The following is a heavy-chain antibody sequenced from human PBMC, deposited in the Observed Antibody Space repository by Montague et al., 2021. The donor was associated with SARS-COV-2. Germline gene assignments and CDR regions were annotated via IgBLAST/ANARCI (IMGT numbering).Heavy chain of an antibody. J-gene: IGHJ6*02. D-gene: IGHD3-22*01. V-gene: IGHV4-59*01. CDR2: IYYSGST. CDR3: ARGGGYYNYGLDV. Sequence: SETLSLTCTVSGGSISNYYWSWIRQPTGRGLEWIGYIYYSGSTDYSPSLKSRVTISLDTSKNQFSLKVTSVTAADAAVDYCARGGGYYNYGLDVWGPGTTASVAS. CDR1: GGSISNYY.